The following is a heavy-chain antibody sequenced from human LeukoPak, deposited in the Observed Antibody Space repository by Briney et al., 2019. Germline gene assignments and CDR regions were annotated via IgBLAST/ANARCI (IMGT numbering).Heavy chain of an antibody. Sequence: ASVKVSCKASGYTFTSYYMHWVRQAPGQGLEWMGIINPSGGSTSYARMFQGRVTMTRDTSTSTVYMELSSLRSEDTAVYYCARVWSGWYDYWGQGTLVTVSS. J-gene: IGHJ4*02. CDR1: GYTFTSYY. CDR2: INPSGGST. D-gene: IGHD6-19*01. CDR3: ARVWSGWYDY. V-gene: IGHV1-46*01.